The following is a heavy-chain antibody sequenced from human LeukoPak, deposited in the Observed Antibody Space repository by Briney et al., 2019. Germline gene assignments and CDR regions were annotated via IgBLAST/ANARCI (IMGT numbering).Heavy chain of an antibody. CDR2: INPNSGGT. Sequence: ASVKVSCKASGYTFTGYYMHWVRQAPGQGLEWMGWINPNSGGTNYAQKFQGRVTTTRDTSISTAYMELSRLRSDDTAVYYCARERKTTTTHYFDYWGQGTLVTVSS. V-gene: IGHV1-2*02. J-gene: IGHJ4*02. CDR3: ARERKTTTTHYFDY. D-gene: IGHD4-11*01. CDR1: GYTFTGYY.